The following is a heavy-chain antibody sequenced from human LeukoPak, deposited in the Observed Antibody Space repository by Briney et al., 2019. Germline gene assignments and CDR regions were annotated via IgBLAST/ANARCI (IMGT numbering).Heavy chain of an antibody. CDR3: ARGSPMITFGGVIVLFYY. Sequence: ASVKVSCKASGYTFTGYYMHWVRQAPGQGLEWMGWINPNSGGTNYAQKFQGRVTMTRDTSISTAYMELSRLRSDDTAVYYCARGSPMITFGGVIVLFYYWGQGTLVTVSS. CDR2: INPNSGGT. CDR1: GYTFTGYY. J-gene: IGHJ4*02. V-gene: IGHV1-2*02. D-gene: IGHD3-16*02.